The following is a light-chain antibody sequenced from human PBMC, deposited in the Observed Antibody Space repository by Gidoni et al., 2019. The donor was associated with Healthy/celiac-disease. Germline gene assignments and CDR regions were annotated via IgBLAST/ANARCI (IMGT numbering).Light chain of an antibody. CDR2: GNS. V-gene: IGLV1-40*01. J-gene: IGLJ2*01. CDR1: SSNIGAGYD. CDR3: QSYDSSLSVV. Sequence: QSVLTQPPSVSGAPVQRVTISCTVSSSNIGAGYDVHWYQQRPVTAPRLLIYGNSKRPSGLPDRFSGSKSGTSASLAITGLQAEDEAEYYCQSYDSSLSVVFGGGTKLTVL.